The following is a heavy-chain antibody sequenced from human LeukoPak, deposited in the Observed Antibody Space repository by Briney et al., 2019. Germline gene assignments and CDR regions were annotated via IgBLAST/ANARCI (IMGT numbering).Heavy chain of an antibody. D-gene: IGHD6-13*01. Sequence: SETLSLTCAVYGGSFSGYYWSWIRQPPGKGLEWIGEINHSGSTNYSPSLKSRVTISVDTSKNQFSLKLSSVTAADTAVYYCARLPIAAAGTSWFDPWGQGTLVTVSS. CDR2: INHSGST. V-gene: IGHV4-34*01. J-gene: IGHJ5*02. CDR1: GGSFSGYY. CDR3: ARLPIAAAGTSWFDP.